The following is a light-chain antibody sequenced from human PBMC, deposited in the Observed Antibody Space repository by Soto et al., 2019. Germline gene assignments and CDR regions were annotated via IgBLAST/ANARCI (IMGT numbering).Light chain of an antibody. CDR1: SSDVGDYNY. V-gene: IGLV2-14*01. J-gene: IGLJ1*01. CDR3: SSYRSGSTPYV. Sequence: QSALTQPASVSGSPGQSITISCTGTSSDVGDYNYVSWYQQHPGKAPKLMIYEVSDRPSGVSNRFSASKSGNTASLTISRLQAEDEADYYCSSYRSGSTPYVFGTGTKLTVL. CDR2: EVS.